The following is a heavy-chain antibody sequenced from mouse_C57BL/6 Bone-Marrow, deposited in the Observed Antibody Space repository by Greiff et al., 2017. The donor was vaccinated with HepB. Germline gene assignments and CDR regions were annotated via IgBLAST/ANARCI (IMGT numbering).Heavy chain of an antibody. Sequence: LVESGPELVKPGASVKISCKASGYAFSSSWMNWVKQRPGKGLEWIGRIHPGDGDTNYNGKFKGKATLTADKSSSTAYMQLSSLTSEDSAVYFCARRDYGSSPYFDVWGTGTTVTVSS. CDR3: ARRDYGSSPYFDV. J-gene: IGHJ1*03. V-gene: IGHV1-82*01. D-gene: IGHD1-1*01. CDR2: IHPGDGDT. CDR1: GYAFSSSW.